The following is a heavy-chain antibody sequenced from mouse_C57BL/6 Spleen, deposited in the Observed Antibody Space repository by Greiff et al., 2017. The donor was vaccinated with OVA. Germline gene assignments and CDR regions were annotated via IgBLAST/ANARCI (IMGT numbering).Heavy chain of an antibody. V-gene: IGHV1-82*01. D-gene: IGHD2-5*01. CDR3: ARSGYSKGYAMDY. CDR2: IYPGDGDT. Sequence: VKLMESGPELVKPGASVKISCKASGYAFSSSWMNWVKQRPGKGLEWIGRIYPGDGDTNYNGKFKGKATLTADKSSSTAYMQLSSLTSEDSAVYFCARSGYSKGYAMDYWGQGTSVTVSS. J-gene: IGHJ4*01. CDR1: GYAFSSSW.